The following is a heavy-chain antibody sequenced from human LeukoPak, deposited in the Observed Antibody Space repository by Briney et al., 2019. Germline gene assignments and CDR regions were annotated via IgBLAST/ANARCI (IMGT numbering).Heavy chain of an antibody. Sequence: GRSLRLSCAASGFTFSSYAMHWVRQAPGKGLEWVAVISYDGSNKYYADSVKGRFTISRDNSKNTLYLQMNSLRAEDTALYYRAKDVYGSGSRIPWFDPWGQGTQVTVSS. CDR2: ISYDGSNK. V-gene: IGHV3-30-3*01. CDR3: AKDVYGSGSRIPWFDP. J-gene: IGHJ5*02. CDR1: GFTFSSYA. D-gene: IGHD3-10*01.